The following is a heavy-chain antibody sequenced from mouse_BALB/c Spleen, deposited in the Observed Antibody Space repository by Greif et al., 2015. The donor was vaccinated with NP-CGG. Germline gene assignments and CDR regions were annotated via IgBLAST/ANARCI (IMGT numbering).Heavy chain of an antibody. CDR1: GYTFTSYW. CDR3: ARGDYYYYAMDY. J-gene: IGHJ4*01. CDR2: IDPSDSET. Sequence: QVQLQQSGAELVKPGAPVKLSCKASGYTFTSYWMNWVKQRPGRGLEWIGRIDPSDSETHYNQKFKDKATLTVDKSSSTAYIQLSSLTSEDSAVYYCARGDYYYYAMDYWGQGTSVTVSS. D-gene: IGHD1-1*01. V-gene: IGHV1-69*02.